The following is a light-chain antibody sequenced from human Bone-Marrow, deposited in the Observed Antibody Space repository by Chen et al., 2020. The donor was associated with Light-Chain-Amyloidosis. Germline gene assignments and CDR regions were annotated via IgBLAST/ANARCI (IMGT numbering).Light chain of an antibody. CDR1: SSSIGAGYD. J-gene: IGLJ3*02. Sequence: QSVLTQPPSVSGAPGQRVTISCTGSSSSIGAGYDVHWYQQFPGAAPKVVIFGNNNRPSGVPDRFSGSKSGTSASLAITGLQAEDAAVYYCQSYDSSLGGWVFGGGTKLTVL. CDR3: QSYDSSLGGWV. CDR2: GNN. V-gene: IGLV1-40*01.